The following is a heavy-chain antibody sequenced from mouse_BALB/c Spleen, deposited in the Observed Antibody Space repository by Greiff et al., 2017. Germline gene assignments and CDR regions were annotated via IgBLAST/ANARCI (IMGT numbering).Heavy chain of an antibody. D-gene: IGHD2-4*01. CDR2: IRLKSDNYAT. CDR3: TMGDYDGGVWFAY. Sequence: DVKLQESGGGLVQPGGSMKLSCVASGFTFSSYWMSWVRQSPEKGLEWVAEIRLKSDNYATHYAESVKGKFTISRDDSKSRLYLQMNSLRAEDTGIYYCTMGDYDGGVWFAYWGQGTLVTVSA. V-gene: IGHV6-6*02. CDR1: GFTFSSYW. J-gene: IGHJ3*01.